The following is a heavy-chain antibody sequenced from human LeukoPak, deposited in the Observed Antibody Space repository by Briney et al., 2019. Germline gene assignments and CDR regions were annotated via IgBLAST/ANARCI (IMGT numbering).Heavy chain of an antibody. CDR1: GGSFSGYY. Sequence: TSETLSLXCGVYGGSFSGYYWSWIRQPPGKELEWIGEINPRGSTNYNPSLKSRVTLSADTSKNQFSPTLNSVTAADTAVYYCARRRLGYYFDYWGQGTLVTVSS. CDR2: INPRGST. J-gene: IGHJ4*02. V-gene: IGHV4-34*01. D-gene: IGHD5-24*01. CDR3: ARRRLGYYFDY.